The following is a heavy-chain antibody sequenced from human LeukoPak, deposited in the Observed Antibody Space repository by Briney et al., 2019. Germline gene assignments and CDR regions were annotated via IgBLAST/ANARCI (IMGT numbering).Heavy chain of an antibody. Sequence: KPSETLSLTCAVSGGSISSGGYSWSWIRQPPGKGPEWIGYIYHSGSTYYNPSLKSRVTISVDRSKNQFSLKLSSVTAADTAVYYCARGVSPAFDIWGQGTMVTVSS. CDR3: ARGVSPAFDI. V-gene: IGHV4-30-2*01. J-gene: IGHJ3*02. CDR1: GGSISSGGYS. CDR2: IYHSGST.